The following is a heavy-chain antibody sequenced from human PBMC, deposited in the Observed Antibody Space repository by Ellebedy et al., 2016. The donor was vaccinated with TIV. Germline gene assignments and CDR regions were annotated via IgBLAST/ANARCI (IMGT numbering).Heavy chain of an antibody. CDR2: IYPGYSDI. Sequence: GESLKISCKGFGYSFTDYWIGWVRQMPGKGLEWMGIIYPGYSDIRYSPSFQGQVTISADKSISTAYLQWSSLKASDTAMYYCARHAGSWFSGGSKAVVYWGQGTLVTVSS. CDR1: GYSFTDYW. V-gene: IGHV5-51*01. CDR3: ARHAGSWFSGGSKAVVY. J-gene: IGHJ4*02. D-gene: IGHD6-13*01.